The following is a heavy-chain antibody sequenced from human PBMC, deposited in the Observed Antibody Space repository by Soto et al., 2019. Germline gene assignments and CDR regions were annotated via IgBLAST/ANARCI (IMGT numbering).Heavy chain of an antibody. J-gene: IGHJ6*03. Sequence: SGPTLVNPTETLTLTCTVSGFSLSNARMGVSWIRQPPGKALEWLAHIFSNDEKSYSTSLKSRLTISKDTSKSQVVLTMTNMDPVDTATYYCARIQGVATIGAGYYYYYMDVWGKGTTVTVSS. CDR2: IFSNDEK. V-gene: IGHV2-26*01. CDR1: GFSLSNARMG. CDR3: ARIQGVATIGAGYYYYYMDV. D-gene: IGHD5-12*01.